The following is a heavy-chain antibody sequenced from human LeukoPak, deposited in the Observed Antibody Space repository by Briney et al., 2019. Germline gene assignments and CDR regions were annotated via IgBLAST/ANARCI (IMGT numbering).Heavy chain of an antibody. CDR3: AKVTVVRGVKNWFDP. CDR2: ISGSGGST. V-gene: IGHV3-23*01. D-gene: IGHD3-10*01. J-gene: IGHJ5*02. CDR1: GFTFSSYA. Sequence: GGSLRLSCAASGFTFSSYAMSWVRQAPGRGLEWVSAISGSGGSTYYADSVKGRFTISRDNSKNTLYLQMNSLRAEDTAVYYCAKVTVVRGVKNWFDPWGQGTLVTVSS.